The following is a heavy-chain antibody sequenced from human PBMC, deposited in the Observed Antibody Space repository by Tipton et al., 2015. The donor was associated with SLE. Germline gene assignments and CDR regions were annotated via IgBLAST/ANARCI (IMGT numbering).Heavy chain of an antibody. Sequence: TLSLTCTVSGGSISSSSYYWGWIRQPPGKGLEWIGYIYTSGSTNYSPSLKSRVTISVDTSKNQFSLKLSSVTAADTAVYYCARMSGYSSRAFDYWGQGTLVTVSS. V-gene: IGHV4-39*01. J-gene: IGHJ4*02. D-gene: IGHD6-13*01. CDR1: GGSISSSSYY. CDR2: IYTSGST. CDR3: ARMSGYSSRAFDY.